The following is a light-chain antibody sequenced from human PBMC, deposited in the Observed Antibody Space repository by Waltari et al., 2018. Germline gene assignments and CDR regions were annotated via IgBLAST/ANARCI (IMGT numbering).Light chain of an antibody. CDR1: QSVSTF. J-gene: IGKJ4*01. CDR2: HAS. Sequence: EVVLTQSPATLSLSPGERATLSCRASQSVSTFLAWYQQKPGQAPRLLIYHASNRAPGIPARLSGSGSGTDFTLTISTVEPDDFAVYYCQQRANWPPLTFGGGTKVEIK. V-gene: IGKV3-11*01. CDR3: QQRANWPPLT.